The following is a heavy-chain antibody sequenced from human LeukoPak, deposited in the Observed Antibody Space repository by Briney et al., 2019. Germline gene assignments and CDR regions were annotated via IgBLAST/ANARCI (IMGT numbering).Heavy chain of an antibody. V-gene: IGHV4-31*03. CDR1: GGSISSGGYY. Sequence: PSETLSLTCTVSGGSISSGGYYWSWIRPHPGKGLVWIGYIYYSGSTYYNPSLKSRVTISVDTSKNQFSLKLSSVTAADTAVYYCARSHGYSYAEGLAAFDIWGQGTMVTVSS. CDR3: ARSHGYSYAEGLAAFDI. CDR2: IYYSGST. D-gene: IGHD5-18*01. J-gene: IGHJ3*02.